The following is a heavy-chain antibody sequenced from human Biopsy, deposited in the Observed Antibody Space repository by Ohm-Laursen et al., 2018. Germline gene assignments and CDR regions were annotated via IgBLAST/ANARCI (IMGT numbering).Heavy chain of an antibody. J-gene: IGHJ5*01. D-gene: IGHD3/OR15-3a*01. CDR1: VFPFHNYA. CDR3: AKAHVFGTLRGANSFDS. V-gene: IGHV3-23*01. Sequence: GSLRLSCPASVFPFHNYAMNWVRQAPSKGLAWVSGINAPGGKTYYADSEKSRSTISRDNSNSTLYLQIHSLRAEDTAIYYCAKAHVFGTLRGANSFDSWGQGTLVTVSS. CDR2: INAPGGKT.